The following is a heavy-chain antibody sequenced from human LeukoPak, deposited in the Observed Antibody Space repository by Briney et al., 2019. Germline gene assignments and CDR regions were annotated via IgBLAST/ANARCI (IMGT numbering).Heavy chain of an antibody. J-gene: IGHJ3*02. CDR1: AYTFTGYY. V-gene: IGHV1-69*13. Sequence: SVKVSCKASAYTFTGYYIHWVRQAPGQGLEWMGGIIPIFGTANYAQKFQGRVTITADESTSTAYMELSSLRSEDTAVYYCARDLDDAFDIWGQGTMVTVSS. CDR3: ARDLDDAFDI. CDR2: IIPIFGTA.